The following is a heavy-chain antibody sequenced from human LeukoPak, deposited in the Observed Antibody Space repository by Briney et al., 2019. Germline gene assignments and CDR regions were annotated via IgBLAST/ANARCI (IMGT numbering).Heavy chain of an antibody. D-gene: IGHD1-26*01. J-gene: IGHJ4*02. CDR3: ARLMVGQAGVGATHFDY. CDR1: GFTFSTYG. Sequence: GGSLRLSCVVSGFTFSTYGMHWVRQAPGKGLEWLTFIRHDGTEKYYADFVKGRFTISRDNSRNTFYLQVNSLGPEDTAVYYCARLMVGQAGVGATHFDYWGQGTLVSVSS. CDR2: IRHDGTEK. V-gene: IGHV3-30*02.